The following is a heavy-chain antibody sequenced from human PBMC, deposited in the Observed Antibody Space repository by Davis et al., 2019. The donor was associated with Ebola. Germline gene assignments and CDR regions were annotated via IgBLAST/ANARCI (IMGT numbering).Heavy chain of an antibody. CDR1: GGSISSSNW. V-gene: IGHV4-4*02. CDR3: ARGRTYGSMVYGMDV. Sequence: MPSETLSLTCAVSGGSISSSNWWSWVRQPPGKGLEWIGEIYHSGSTNYNPSLKSRVTISVDKSKNQFSLILSSVTAADTAIYYCARGRTYGSMVYGMDVWGQGTTVIVSS. CDR2: IYHSGST. J-gene: IGHJ6*02. D-gene: IGHD3-10*01.